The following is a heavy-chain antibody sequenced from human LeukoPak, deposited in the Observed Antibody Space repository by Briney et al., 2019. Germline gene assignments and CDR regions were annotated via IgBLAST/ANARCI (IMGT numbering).Heavy chain of an antibody. CDR1: GFTFSGYY. CDR3: ARGEYYYGSGSYYTDAFDI. D-gene: IGHD3-10*01. V-gene: IGHV3-11*01. Sequence: GGSLRLSCAASGFTFSGYYMSWIRQAPGKGLEWVSYISSSGSTIYYADSVKGRFTISRDNAKNSLYLQMNSLRAEDTAVYYCARGEYYYGSGSYYTDAFDIWGQGTMVTVSS. J-gene: IGHJ3*02. CDR2: ISSSGSTI.